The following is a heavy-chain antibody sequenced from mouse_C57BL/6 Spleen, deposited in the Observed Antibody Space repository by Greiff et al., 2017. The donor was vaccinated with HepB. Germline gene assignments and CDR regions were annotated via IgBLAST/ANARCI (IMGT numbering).Heavy chain of an antibody. CDR2: IDPETGGT. Sequence: QVQLQQSGAELVRPGASVTLSCKASGYTFTDYEMHWVKQTPVHGLEWIGAIDPETGGTAYNQKFKGKAILTADKSSSTAYLQLSSLTSEDTAVYYCTTLYYYGSSLWYFDVWGTGTTVTVSS. J-gene: IGHJ1*03. D-gene: IGHD1-1*01. CDR3: TTLYYYGSSLWYFDV. CDR1: GYTFTDYE. V-gene: IGHV1-15*01.